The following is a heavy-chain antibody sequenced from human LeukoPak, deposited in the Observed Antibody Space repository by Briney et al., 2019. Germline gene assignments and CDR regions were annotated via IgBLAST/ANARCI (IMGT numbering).Heavy chain of an antibody. V-gene: IGHV3-23*01. CDR1: GFTFSNCA. CDR2: ISGSGSST. CDR3: AKSCNSGNCYYNY. J-gene: IGHJ4*02. D-gene: IGHD2/OR15-2a*01. Sequence: GGSLRLSCAASGFTFSNCAMSWVRQAPEKGLKWVSGISGSGSSTYYADSVKGRFTISRDNSENTLSLQMNSLRADDTAIYYCAKSCNSGNCYYNYWGRGTLVTVSS.